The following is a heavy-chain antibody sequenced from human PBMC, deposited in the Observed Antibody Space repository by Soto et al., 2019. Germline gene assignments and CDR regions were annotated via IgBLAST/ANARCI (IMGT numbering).Heavy chain of an antibody. CDR3: ARDLGYCSSTSCLVNWFDP. D-gene: IGHD2-2*01. CDR2: INPNSGGT. CDR1: GYTFTGYY. Sequence: ASVKVSCKASGYTFTGYYMHWVRQAPVQGLEWMGWINPNSGGTNYAQKFQGRVTMTRDTSISTAYMELSRLRSDDTAVYYCARDLGYCSSTSCLVNWFDPWGQGTLVTVSS. J-gene: IGHJ5*02. V-gene: IGHV1-2*02.